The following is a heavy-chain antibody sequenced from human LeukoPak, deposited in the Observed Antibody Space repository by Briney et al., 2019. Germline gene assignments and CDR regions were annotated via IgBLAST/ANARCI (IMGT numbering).Heavy chain of an antibody. CDR2: ISGSGGST. CDR3: AKDIKVTRGITFDY. D-gene: IGHD3-10*01. CDR1: GFTFNTYS. Sequence: PGGSLRLSCAASGFTFNTYSMSWVRQAPGKGLEWVSAISGSGGSTYYADSVKGRFTISRDNSKNTLYLQMNSLRAEDTAVYYCAKDIKVTRGITFDYWGQGTLVTVSS. V-gene: IGHV3-23*01. J-gene: IGHJ4*02.